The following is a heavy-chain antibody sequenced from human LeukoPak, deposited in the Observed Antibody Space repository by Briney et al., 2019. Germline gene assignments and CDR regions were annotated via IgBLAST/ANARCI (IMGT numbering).Heavy chain of an antibody. CDR2: IWYDGSNK. CDR3: ARGGYSYGYRFDY. CDR1: GFTFSSYG. Sequence: GGPLRLSCAASGFTFSSYGMHWVRQAPGKGLEWVAVIWYDGSNKYYADSVKGRFTISRDNSKNTLYLQMNSLRAEDTAVYYCARGGYSYGYRFDYWGQGTLVTVSS. J-gene: IGHJ4*02. D-gene: IGHD5-18*01. V-gene: IGHV3-33*01.